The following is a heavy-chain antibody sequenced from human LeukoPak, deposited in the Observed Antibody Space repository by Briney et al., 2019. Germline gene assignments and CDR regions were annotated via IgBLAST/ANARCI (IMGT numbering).Heavy chain of an antibody. V-gene: IGHV3-23*01. CDR1: GFTFSSYA. Sequence: GGSLRLSCAASGFTFSSYAMSWVRQAPGKGLEWVSAISGSGGSTYYADSVKGRFTISRDNSKNTLYLQMNSLRAEDTAVYYCAECEWEPLSDYYYYMDVWGKGTTVTVSS. CDR3: AECEWEPLSDYYYYMDV. CDR2: ISGSGGST. J-gene: IGHJ6*03. D-gene: IGHD1-26*01.